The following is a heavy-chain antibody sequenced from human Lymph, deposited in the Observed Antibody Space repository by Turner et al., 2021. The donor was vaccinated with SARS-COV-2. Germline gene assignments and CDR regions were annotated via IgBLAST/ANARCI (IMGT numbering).Heavy chain of an antibody. CDR3: ARDIPTTADYFDY. D-gene: IGHD4-17*01. J-gene: IGHJ4*02. Sequence: EVQLVESGGGLVKPGGSLRLFGAASGFSYSTYSMKWVRQAPGKGLEWISYMSSRSSYIYYADSVKGRFTISRDDAKNSLYLQMNSLRAEDTAVYYCARDIPTTADYFDYWGQGTLVTVSS. V-gene: IGHV3-21*01. CDR1: GFSYSTYS. CDR2: MSSRSSYI.